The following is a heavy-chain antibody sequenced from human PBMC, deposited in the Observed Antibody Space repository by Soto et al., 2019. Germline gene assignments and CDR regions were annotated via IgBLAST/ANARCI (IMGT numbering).Heavy chain of an antibody. CDR3: AREMALWFGKPDYYYYMDV. V-gene: IGHV1-3*01. D-gene: IGHD3-10*01. Sequence: ASVKVSCKASGYTFTSYAVHWVRQAPGQRLEWMGWINAGNGNTKYSQKFQGRVTITRDTSASTAYMELSSLRSEDTAVYYCAREMALWFGKPDYYYYMDVWGKGTTVTVSS. CDR1: GYTFTSYA. J-gene: IGHJ6*03. CDR2: INAGNGNT.